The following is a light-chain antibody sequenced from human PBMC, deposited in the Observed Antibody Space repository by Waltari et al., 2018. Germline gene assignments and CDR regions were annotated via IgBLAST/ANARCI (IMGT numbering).Light chain of an antibody. CDR1: SSDVGGYNY. V-gene: IGLV2-11*01. CDR2: DVS. CDR3: CSYAGSYTYV. Sequence: QSALTQPRSVSGSPGPSVTISCTGTSSDVGGYNYVSWYQQHPGKAPKLMIYDVSKRPSGVPDRFSGSKSGNTAPLTISGLQAEDEADYSCCSYAGSYTYVFGTGTKVTVL. J-gene: IGLJ1*01.